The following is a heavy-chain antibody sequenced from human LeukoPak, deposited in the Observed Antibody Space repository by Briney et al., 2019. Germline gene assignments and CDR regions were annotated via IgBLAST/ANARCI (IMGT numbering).Heavy chain of an antibody. CDR2: INPNSGGT. J-gene: IGHJ4*02. Sequence: ASVKVSCKASGYTXTGYYMHWVRQAPGQGLEWMGWINPNSGGTNYAQKFQGRVTMTRDTSISTAYMELSRLRSDDTAVYYCARESEYYDSSGYSYYFDYWGQGTLVTVSS. V-gene: IGHV1-2*02. CDR3: ARESEYYDSSGYSYYFDY. D-gene: IGHD3-22*01. CDR1: GYTXTGYY.